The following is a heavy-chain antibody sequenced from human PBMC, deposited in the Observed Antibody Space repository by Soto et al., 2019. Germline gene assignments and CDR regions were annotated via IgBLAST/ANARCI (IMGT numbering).Heavy chain of an antibody. CDR1: GYTFTSYA. Sequence: ASVKVSCKASGYTFTSYAMHWVRQAPGQGLEWMGGIIPIFGTANYAQKFQGRVTITADESTSTAYMELSSLRSEDTAVYYCARGGTMIVVAPYYFDYWGQGTLVTVSS. V-gene: IGHV1-69*13. J-gene: IGHJ4*02. CDR2: IIPIFGTA. CDR3: ARGGTMIVVAPYYFDY. D-gene: IGHD3-22*01.